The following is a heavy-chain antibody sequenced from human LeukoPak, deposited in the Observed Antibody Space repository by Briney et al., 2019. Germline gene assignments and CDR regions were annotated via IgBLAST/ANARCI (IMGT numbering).Heavy chain of an antibody. CDR3: ARIRGYSYFTWFDP. CDR2: NYYSGST. CDR1: GGSISIYY. V-gene: IGHV4-59*08. J-gene: IGHJ5*02. D-gene: IGHD5-18*01. Sequence: SEALSLTCTVSGGSISIYYWSWIRQPPGKGLECVGYNYYSGSTNYNPSLKSRVTISVDTSKNQFSLKLSSVTAADTAVYYCARIRGYSYFTWFDPWGQGTLVTVSS.